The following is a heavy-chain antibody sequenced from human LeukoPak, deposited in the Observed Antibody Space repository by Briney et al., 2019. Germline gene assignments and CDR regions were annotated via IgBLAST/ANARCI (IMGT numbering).Heavy chain of an antibody. CDR3: ARDVGDP. Sequence: PGGSLRLSCAASGFTFSGSWMSWVRQAPGKGLEWVAAIKEDGGEKDYVDSVKGRFTIARDNANNSLYLQMNSLRAEDTAVYYCARDVGDPWGQGTLVTVSS. D-gene: IGHD2-15*01. CDR2: IKEDGGEK. CDR1: GFTFSGSW. V-gene: IGHV3-7*03. J-gene: IGHJ5*02.